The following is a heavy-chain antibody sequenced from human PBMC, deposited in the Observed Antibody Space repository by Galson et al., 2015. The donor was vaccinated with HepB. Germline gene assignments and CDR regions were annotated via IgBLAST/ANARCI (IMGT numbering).Heavy chain of an antibody. D-gene: IGHD3-22*01. J-gene: IGHJ1*01. CDR3: TSGLYYFNTSGENFQH. CDR1: GFIFSGSP. V-gene: IGHV3-73*01. Sequence: SLRLSCATSGFIFSGSPMHWVRQASGKGLEWLGRIRSKANNYATAYAASVKGRFTISRDDSMNTAYLQMNSLKTDDTAVYYCTSGLYYFNTSGENFQHWGQGTLVIVSS. CDR2: IRSKANNYAT.